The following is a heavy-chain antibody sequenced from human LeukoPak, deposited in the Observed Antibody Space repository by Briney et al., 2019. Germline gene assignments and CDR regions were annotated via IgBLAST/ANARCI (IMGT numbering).Heavy chain of an antibody. J-gene: IGHJ4*02. CDR3: ARVDMITFDY. CDR1: GYIFTGYH. D-gene: IGHD3-16*01. CDR2: IHPNSGGT. V-gene: IGHV1-2*02. Sequence: ASVKVSCKASGYIFTGYHMHWVRQAPGQGLEWMGWIHPNSGGTNYAQKFQGRVTMTRDTSISTAYMELSRLTSDDTALYFCARVDMITFDYWGQGTLVTVSS.